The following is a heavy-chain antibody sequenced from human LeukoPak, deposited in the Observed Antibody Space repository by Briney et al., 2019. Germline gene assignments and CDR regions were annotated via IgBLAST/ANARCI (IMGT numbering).Heavy chain of an antibody. V-gene: IGHV1-24*01. Sequence: ASVKVSCKVSGYTLAELSMHWVRQAPGKGLEWMGGFDPEDGETIYAQKFQGRVTMTEDRSTDTAYMELSSLTSEDTAVYYCATYQLLMGFDYWGQGTLVTVSS. J-gene: IGHJ4*02. CDR3: ATYQLLMGFDY. CDR1: GYTLAELS. D-gene: IGHD2-2*01. CDR2: FDPEDGET.